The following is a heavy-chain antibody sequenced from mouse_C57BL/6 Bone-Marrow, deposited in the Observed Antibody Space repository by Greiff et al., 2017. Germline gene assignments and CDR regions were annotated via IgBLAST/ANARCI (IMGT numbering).Heavy chain of an antibody. Sequence: VQLQQPGAELVMPGASVKLSCKASGYTFTSYWMHWVKQRPGQGLEWIGEIDPSDSYTNYNQKFKGKSTLTVDKSSSTAYMQLSSLTSEDSAVYYCTRVSIYDGYLWFAYWGQGTLVTVSA. D-gene: IGHD2-3*01. CDR2: IDPSDSYT. CDR3: TRVSIYDGYLWFAY. CDR1: GYTFTSYW. V-gene: IGHV1-69*01. J-gene: IGHJ3*01.